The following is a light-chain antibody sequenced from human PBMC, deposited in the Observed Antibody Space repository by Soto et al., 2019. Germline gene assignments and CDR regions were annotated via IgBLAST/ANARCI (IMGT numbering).Light chain of an antibody. CDR2: GAS. CDR1: QSVASNY. V-gene: IGKV3-20*01. J-gene: IGKJ1*01. CDR3: QQYGTSPQT. Sequence: MVLTQSPGTLSLYPGERATLSCRASQSVASNYLAWYQQKPGQSPNLLIYGASSRASGIPDRFSGSGSGTDFTLTISRLEPEDFAVYYCQQYGTSPQTFGQGTKVDIK.